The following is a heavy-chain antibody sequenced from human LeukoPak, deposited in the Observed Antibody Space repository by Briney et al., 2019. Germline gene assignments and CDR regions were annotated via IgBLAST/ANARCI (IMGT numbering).Heavy chain of an antibody. CDR2: FSGSGGST. J-gene: IGHJ4*02. CDR1: GFTFSSYA. Sequence: GGSLRLSCAASGFTFSSYAMSWVRQAPGKGLECVSAFSGSGGSTNYADSVKGRFTISRDNAKNSLYLQMNSLRAEDTAVYYCARGEASYSSSWYGVDYWGQGTLVTVSS. V-gene: IGHV3-23*01. D-gene: IGHD6-13*01. CDR3: ARGEASYSSSWYGVDY.